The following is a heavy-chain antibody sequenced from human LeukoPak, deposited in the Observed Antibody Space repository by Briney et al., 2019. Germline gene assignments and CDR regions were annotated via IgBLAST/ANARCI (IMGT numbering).Heavy chain of an antibody. D-gene: IGHD5-12*01. J-gene: IGHJ4*02. Sequence: PSETLSLTCAVYGGSFSGYYWSWIRQPPGKGLEWIGEINHSGSTNYNPSLKSRVTISVDTSKNQFSLKLSSVTAADTAVSYCARVNIVATITEDYWGQGTLVTVSS. CDR3: ARVNIVATITEDY. V-gene: IGHV4-34*01. CDR2: INHSGST. CDR1: GGSFSGYY.